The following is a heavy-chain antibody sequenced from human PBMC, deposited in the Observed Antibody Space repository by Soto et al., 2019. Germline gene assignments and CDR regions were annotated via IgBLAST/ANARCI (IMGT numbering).Heavy chain of an antibody. D-gene: IGHD6-13*01. V-gene: IGHV1-24*01. CDR3: ARDWAAAGPFDY. CDR2: FDPEDGET. Sequence: ASVKVSCKVSGYTLTELSMHWVRQAPGKGLEWMGGFDPEDGETIYAQKFQGRVTMTEDTSTDTAYMELSSLRSEDTAVYYCARDWAAAGPFDYWGQATLVTVSS. CDR1: GYTLTELS. J-gene: IGHJ4*02.